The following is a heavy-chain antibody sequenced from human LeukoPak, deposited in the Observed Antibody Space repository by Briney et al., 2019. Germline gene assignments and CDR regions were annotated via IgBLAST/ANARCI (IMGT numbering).Heavy chain of an antibody. D-gene: IGHD4-11*01. J-gene: IGHJ4*02. V-gene: IGHV1-8*03. Sequence: SVKVSCKASGDTFTSYDINWVRQATGQGLEWMGWMNPNSGNTGYAQKFQGRVTITRNTSISTAYMELSSLRSEDTDVYYCARGPHILTTVFETGDYWGQGTLVTVSS. CDR3: ARGPHILTTVFETGDY. CDR1: GDTFTSYD. CDR2: MNPNSGNT.